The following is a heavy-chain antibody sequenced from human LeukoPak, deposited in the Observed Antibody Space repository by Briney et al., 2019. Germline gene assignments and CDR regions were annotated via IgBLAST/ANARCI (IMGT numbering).Heavy chain of an antibody. CDR1: GFTFSSYT. Sequence: GRSLRLSCAASGFTFSSYTMHWVRQAPGKGLEWVSAISGSGGSTYYADSVKGRFTISRDNSKNTLYLQMNSLRAEDTAVYYCAKGRTGTGIVGATGDYWGQGTLVTVSS. V-gene: IGHV3-23*01. D-gene: IGHD1-26*01. CDR3: AKGRTGTGIVGATGDY. CDR2: ISGSGGST. J-gene: IGHJ4*02.